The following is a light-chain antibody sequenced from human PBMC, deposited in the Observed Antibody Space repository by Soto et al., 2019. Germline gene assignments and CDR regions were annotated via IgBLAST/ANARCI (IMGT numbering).Light chain of an antibody. Sequence: DIQMTQSPSTLSASVGDRATITCRASQSISSWLAWYQQKPGKAPKLLIYKASSLESGVRSRFSGSGSGTEFTLTISTLQPDDFATYDCQQYNSYPLTFGPGTKVDIK. CDR2: KAS. J-gene: IGKJ3*01. CDR3: QQYNSYPLT. CDR1: QSISSW. V-gene: IGKV1-5*03.